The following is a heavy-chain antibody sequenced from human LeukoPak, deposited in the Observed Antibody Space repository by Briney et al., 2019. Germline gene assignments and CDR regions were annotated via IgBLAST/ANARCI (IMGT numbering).Heavy chain of an antibody. V-gene: IGHV4-34*01. Sequence: PSETLSLTCAVYGGSFSGYYWSWIRQPPGKGLEWIGEINHSGSTNYNPSLKSRVTISVDTSKNQFSLKLSSVTAADTAVYYCARADSSNWYHSPYYYYGMDVWGQGTTVIVSS. J-gene: IGHJ6*02. CDR1: GGSFSGYY. CDR2: INHSGST. CDR3: ARADSSNWYHSPYYYYGMDV. D-gene: IGHD6-13*01.